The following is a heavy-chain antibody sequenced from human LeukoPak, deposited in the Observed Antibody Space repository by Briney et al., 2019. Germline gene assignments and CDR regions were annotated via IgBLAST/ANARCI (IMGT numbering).Heavy chain of an antibody. D-gene: IGHD2-8*02. CDR1: GFTFSSHS. J-gene: IGHJ4*02. V-gene: IGHV3-23*01. Sequence: PGRSVRLSCAASGFTFSSHSMRWVRQPPGEGLEWVAAISPSGVSTTYRDSVKGQFTISRDSSKNTLYLQMNTLTAEDTAIYYSTRRRTGGVAGFFDFWGQG. CDR2: ISPSGVST. CDR3: TRRRTGGVAGFFDF.